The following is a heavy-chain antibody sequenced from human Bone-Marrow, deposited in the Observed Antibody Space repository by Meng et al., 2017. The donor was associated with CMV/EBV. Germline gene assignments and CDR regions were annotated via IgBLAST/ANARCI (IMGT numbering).Heavy chain of an antibody. J-gene: IGHJ4*02. V-gene: IGHV3-43D*03. D-gene: IGHD3-22*01. Sequence: GGSLRLSCAASGFTFDDYAMHWVRQAPGKGLEWVSLISWDGGSTYYADSVKGRFTISRDNSKNSLYLQMNSLRAEDTALYYCAKEGDSSGFRGYFDYWSQGTLVTVSS. CDR1: GFTFDDYA. CDR2: ISWDGGST. CDR3: AKEGDSSGFRGYFDY.